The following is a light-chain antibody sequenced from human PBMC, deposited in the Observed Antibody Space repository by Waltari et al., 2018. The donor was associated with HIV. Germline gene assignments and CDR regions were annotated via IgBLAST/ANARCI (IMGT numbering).Light chain of an antibody. J-gene: IGLJ3*02. CDR3: QSSDISGNYWV. V-gene: IGLV3-25*03. CDR1: ALPKQY. Sequence: SYGLTQSPSVSVSPGQTATITCPGDALPKQYAYWYQQKPGQAPVMVIYKDSERPSGIPERFSGSSSATTVTLTISGVQAADEADYYCQSSDISGNYWVFGGGTKLTVL. CDR2: KDS.